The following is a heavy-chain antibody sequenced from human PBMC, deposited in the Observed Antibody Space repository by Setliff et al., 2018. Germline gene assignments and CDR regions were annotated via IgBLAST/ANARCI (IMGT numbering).Heavy chain of an antibody. J-gene: IGHJ4*02. CDR1: GFTFSDYG. CDR3: AKDIYGSGSYAVGGYFDY. CDR2: TRYDGSNK. D-gene: IGHD3-10*01. V-gene: IGHV3-30*02. Sequence: PGGSLRLSCAASGFTFSDYGMHWVRQAPGKGLEWVAFTRYDGSNKYYRDSVKGRFTISRDNSKNTLYPQMNSLRPDDTAVYYCAKDIYGSGSYAVGGYFDYWGQGTQVTVSS.